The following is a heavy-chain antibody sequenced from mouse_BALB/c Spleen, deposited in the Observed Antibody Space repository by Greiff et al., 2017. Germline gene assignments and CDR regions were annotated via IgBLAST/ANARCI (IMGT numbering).Heavy chain of an antibody. V-gene: IGHV3-6*02. D-gene: IGHD2-1*01. CDR3: ASLYGNYNYFDY. CDR2: ISYDGSN. Sequence: EVQLQESGPGLVKPSQSLSLTCSVTGYSITSGYYWNWIRQFPGNKLEWMGYISYDGSNNYNPSLKNRISITRDTSKNQFFLKLNSVTTEDTATYYCASLYGNYNYFDYWGQGTTLTVSS. J-gene: IGHJ2*01. CDR1: GYSITSGYY.